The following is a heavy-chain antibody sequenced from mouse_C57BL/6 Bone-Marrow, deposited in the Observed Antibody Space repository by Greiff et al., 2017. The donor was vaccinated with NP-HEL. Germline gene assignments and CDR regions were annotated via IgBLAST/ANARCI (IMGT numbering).Heavy chain of an antibody. V-gene: IGHV1-59*01. CDR2: IDPSDSYT. CDR3: ARRVGSSRWFAY. Sequence: VQLQQPGAELVRPGTSVKLSCKASGYTFTSYWMHWVKQRPGQGLEWIGVIDPSDSYTNYNQKFKGKATLTVDTSSSTAYMQLSSLTSEDSAVYCCARRVGSSRWFAYWGQGTLVTVSA. J-gene: IGHJ3*01. D-gene: IGHD1-1*01. CDR1: GYTFTSYW.